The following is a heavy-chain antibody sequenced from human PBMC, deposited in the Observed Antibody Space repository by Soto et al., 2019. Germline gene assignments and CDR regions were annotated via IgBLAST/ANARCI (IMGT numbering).Heavy chain of an antibody. CDR1: GYTFTDHY. D-gene: IGHD6-19*01. V-gene: IGHV1-2*02. CDR2: MHPNNGAT. J-gene: IGHJ1*01. Sequence: GASVKVSCKASGYTFTDHYLLWVRQAPGQGLEWMGWMHPNNGATNCAQKFQGRVTLTRDTSISTAYLAIPSIIPDYTPVYFCARGSRLSAGQRASEARGQGTLVTAAS. CDR3: ARGSRLSAGQRASEA.